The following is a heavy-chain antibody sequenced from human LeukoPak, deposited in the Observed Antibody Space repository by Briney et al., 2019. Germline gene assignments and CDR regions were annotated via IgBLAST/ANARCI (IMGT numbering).Heavy chain of an antibody. D-gene: IGHD4/OR15-4a*01. J-gene: IGHJ5*02. CDR3: ARYSANYVWFDP. Sequence: PSETLSLTCTVSGVSISSGDYYWRRIRQPPGKGLEWIGYIYYSGSTYYHPSLKSRVTISVDTSKNQFSLKLSSVTAADTAVYYCARYSANYVWFDPWGQGTLVTVSS. CDR1: GVSISSGDYY. CDR2: IYYSGST. V-gene: IGHV4-30-4*01.